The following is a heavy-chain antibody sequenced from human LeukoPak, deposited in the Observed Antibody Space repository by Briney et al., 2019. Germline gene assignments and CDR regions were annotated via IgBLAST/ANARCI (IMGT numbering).Heavy chain of an antibody. CDR3: ARPFYDNSDYYFYNGAFDI. J-gene: IGHJ3*02. V-gene: IGHV5-51*01. CDR1: GYSFKSYW. CDR2: TYHSDSDT. D-gene: IGHD3-22*01. Sequence: GESLKISCRASGYSFKSYWIGWVRQMPGKGLEWMGVTYHSDSDTRYSPAFQGQVTISADKSISTAYLQWTSLKASDTAMYYCARPFYDNSDYYFYNGAFDIWGQGTMVTVFS.